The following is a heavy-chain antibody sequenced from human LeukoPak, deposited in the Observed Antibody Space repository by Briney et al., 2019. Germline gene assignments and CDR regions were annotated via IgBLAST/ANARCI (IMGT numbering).Heavy chain of an antibody. CDR2: INPNSGGT. Sequence: ASVKVSCKASGYTITGYYMHWVRQAPGQGLEWMGWINPNSGGTNYAQKFQGRVTMTRDTSISTAYMELSRLRSDDTAVYYCARAAAVAGTRNDAFDIWGQGTMVTVSS. CDR3: ARAAAVAGTRNDAFDI. V-gene: IGHV1-2*02. CDR1: GYTITGYY. J-gene: IGHJ3*02. D-gene: IGHD6-19*01.